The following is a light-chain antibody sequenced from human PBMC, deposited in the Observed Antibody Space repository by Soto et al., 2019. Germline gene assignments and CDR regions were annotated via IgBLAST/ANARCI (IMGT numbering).Light chain of an antibody. CDR3: QHFKSVPIT. Sequence: EIVLTQSPVTLSLSPGEKATLSCRASPSVNSNYLAWYQQKPGQAPRLLIYGVSSRATGIPDRFSGSGSGTDFTLTISSLQPEDFATYYCQHFKSVPITFGQGTRLEI. V-gene: IGKV3-20*01. CDR2: GVS. J-gene: IGKJ5*01. CDR1: PSVNSNY.